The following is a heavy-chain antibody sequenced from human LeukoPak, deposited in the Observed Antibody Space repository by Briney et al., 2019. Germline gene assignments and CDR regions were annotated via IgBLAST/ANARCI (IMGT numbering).Heavy chain of an antibody. CDR3: ARGSYCSSTSCYRRGQQLAHYYFDY. CDR1: GGSISSSSYY. Sequence: SETLSLTCTVSGGSISSSSYYWGWIRQPPGKGLEWIGSIYYSGSTYYNPSLKSRVTISVDTSKNQFSLKLSSVTAADTAVYYCARGSYCSSTSCYRRGQQLAHYYFDYWGQGTLVTVSS. J-gene: IGHJ4*02. D-gene: IGHD2-2*02. V-gene: IGHV4-39*01. CDR2: IYYSGST.